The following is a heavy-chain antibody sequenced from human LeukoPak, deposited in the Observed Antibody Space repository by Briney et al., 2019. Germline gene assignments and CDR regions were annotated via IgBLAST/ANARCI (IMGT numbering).Heavy chain of an antibody. CDR3: ARRESCGGNSCSTGRWFGP. D-gene: IGHD2-15*01. V-gene: IGHV4-59*08. CDR1: GGSISNYY. J-gene: IGHJ5*02. CDR2: IFYSGST. Sequence: SETLSLTCTVSGGSISNYYWSWIRQPPGKALEWIGYIFYSGSTKYNPSLRSRVTISLDTSEAQISLKLNSVTAADTALYFCARRESCGGNSCSTGRWFGPWGQGTLVTVSS.